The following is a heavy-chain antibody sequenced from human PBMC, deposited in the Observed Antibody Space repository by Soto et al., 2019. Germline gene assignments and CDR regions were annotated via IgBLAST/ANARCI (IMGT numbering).Heavy chain of an antibody. CDR1: GGTFSSYA. V-gene: IGHV1-69*13. Sequence: SVKVSCKASGGTFSSYAISWVRQAPGQGLEWMGGIIPIFGTANYAQKFQGRVTITADESTSTAYMELSSLRSEDTAVYYCARETYYDILTGYSRHWFDPWGQGTLVTVSS. J-gene: IGHJ5*02. CDR3: ARETYYDILTGYSRHWFDP. CDR2: IIPIFGTA. D-gene: IGHD3-9*01.